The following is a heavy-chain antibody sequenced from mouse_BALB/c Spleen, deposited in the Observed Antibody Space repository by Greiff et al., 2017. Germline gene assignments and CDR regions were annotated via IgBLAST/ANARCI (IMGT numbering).Heavy chain of an antibody. CDR3: ARDRWLGDAMDY. V-gene: IGHV7-3*02. CDR2: IRNKANGYTT. CDR1: GFTFTDYY. Sequence: EVQLVESGGGLVQPGGSLRLSCATSGFTFTDYYMSWVRQPPGKALEWLGFIRNKANGYTTEYSASVKGRFTISRDNSQSILYLQMNTLRAEDSATYYCARDRWLGDAMDYWGQGTSVTVSS. D-gene: IGHD2-3*01. J-gene: IGHJ4*01.